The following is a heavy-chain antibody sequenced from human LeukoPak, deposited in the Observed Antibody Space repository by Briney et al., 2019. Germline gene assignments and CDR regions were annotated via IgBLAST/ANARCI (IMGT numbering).Heavy chain of an antibody. CDR2: TFYRSKWYN. CDR1: GDSVSSNSVT. V-gene: IGHV6-1*01. Sequence: SQTLSLTCAISGDSVSSNSVTWHWIRQSPSRGLEWLGRTFYRSKWYNDYAISVKSRISINPDTSKNQFSLQLNSVTPEDTAVYYCAKDPYSSGWFHFDYWGQGTLVTVSS. CDR3: AKDPYSSGWFHFDY. D-gene: IGHD6-19*01. J-gene: IGHJ4*02.